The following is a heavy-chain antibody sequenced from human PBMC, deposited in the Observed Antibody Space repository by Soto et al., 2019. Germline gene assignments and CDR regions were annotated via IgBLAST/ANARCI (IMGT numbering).Heavy chain of an antibody. V-gene: IGHV3-23*01. J-gene: IGHJ3*02. Sequence: GGTLRLSCAASGFTFSSYAMSWVRQAPGKGLEWVSAISGSGGSTYYADSVKGRFTISRDNSKNTLYLQMNSLRAEDTAVYYCAKETDTAMVYGAPDPFDTWGQGTMVTV. CDR3: AKETDTAMVYGAPDPFDT. D-gene: IGHD5-18*01. CDR1: GFTFSSYA. CDR2: ISGSGGST.